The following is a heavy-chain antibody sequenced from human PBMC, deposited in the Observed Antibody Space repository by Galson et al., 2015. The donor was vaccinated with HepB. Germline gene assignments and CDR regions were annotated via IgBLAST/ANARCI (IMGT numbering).Heavy chain of an antibody. CDR2: ISYDGSDK. V-gene: IGHV3-30*18. CDR3: AKNAHPGSEVTVYDFDY. D-gene: IGHD5/OR15-5a*01. CDR1: RFTFSSYG. J-gene: IGHJ4*02. Sequence: SLRLSCAASRFTFSSYGMHWVRQAPGKGLEWVAVISYDGSDKYYADSVKGRFTISRDNSKNTLYLQMNSLRAEDTAVYYCAKNAHPGSEVTVYDFDYRGQGALVTVSS.